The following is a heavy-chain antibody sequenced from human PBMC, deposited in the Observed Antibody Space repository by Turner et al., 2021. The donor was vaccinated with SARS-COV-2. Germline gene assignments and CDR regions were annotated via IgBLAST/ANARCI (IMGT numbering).Heavy chain of an antibody. J-gene: IGHJ2*01. Sequence: QVQLQESGPGLVKPSETLSLTCPFSGDSIGGYYSHWIGYYWSWVRQAPGRGLEWSAYSHYSGSTNYNPSLKSRLNIVADTSTNQFSLKLTSVTAADTAVYYCARHVYSSDWYLDLWGRGTLVTVSS. D-gene: IGHD3-10*01. CDR3: ARHVYSSDWYLDL. V-gene: IGHV4-61*08. CDR1: GDSIG. CDR2: SHYSGST.